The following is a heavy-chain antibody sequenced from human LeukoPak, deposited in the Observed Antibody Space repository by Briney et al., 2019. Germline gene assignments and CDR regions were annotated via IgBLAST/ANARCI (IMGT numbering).Heavy chain of an antibody. J-gene: IGHJ4*02. Sequence: PGGSLRLSCAASGFTFSSYLMSWVRQAPGKGLEWVANIKQDGSEKYYVDSVRGRFTISRDNAKNSLYLQLNSLRIEDAAVYYCARGYSYGSTGTYWGQGTLVTVSS. V-gene: IGHV3-7*01. CDR1: GFTFSSYL. D-gene: IGHD5-18*01. CDR3: ARGYSYGSTGTY. CDR2: IKQDGSEK.